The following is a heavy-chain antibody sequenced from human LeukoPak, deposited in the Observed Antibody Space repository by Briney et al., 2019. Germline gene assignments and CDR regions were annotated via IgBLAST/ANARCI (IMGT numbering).Heavy chain of an antibody. V-gene: IGHV5-51*01. Sequence: HGESLQISCKGSGYSFTSYWIGWVRQMPGKGLEWMGIIYPGDSDTRYSPSFQGQVTISADKSISTAYMQWSSLKASDTAMYYCVRLFPAFGGVIGPFDYWGQGTLVTVSS. J-gene: IGHJ4*02. D-gene: IGHD3-16*02. CDR2: IYPGDSDT. CDR3: VRLFPAFGGVIGPFDY. CDR1: GYSFTSYW.